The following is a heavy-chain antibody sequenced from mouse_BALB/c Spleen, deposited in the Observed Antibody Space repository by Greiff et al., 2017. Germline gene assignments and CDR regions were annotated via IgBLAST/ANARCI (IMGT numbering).Heavy chain of an antibody. Sequence: QVQLKESAAELARPGASVKMSCKASGYTFTSYTMHWVKQRPGQGLEWIGYINPSSGYTEYNQKFKDKTTLTADKSSSTAYMQLSSLTSEDSAVYYCARWKYGYWYFDVWGAGTTVTVSS. CDR3: ARWKYGYWYFDV. D-gene: IGHD2-10*02. V-gene: IGHV1-4*02. CDR2: INPSSGYT. CDR1: GYTFTSYT. J-gene: IGHJ1*01.